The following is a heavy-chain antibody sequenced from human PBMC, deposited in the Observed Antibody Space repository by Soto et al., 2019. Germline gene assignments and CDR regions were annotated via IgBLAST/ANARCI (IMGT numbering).Heavy chain of an antibody. CDR3: ATSRIYSSRWAGGDFDY. CDR1: GGTFSSYA. V-gene: IGHV1-69*01. J-gene: IGHJ4*02. D-gene: IGHD3-16*01. Sequence: QVQLVQSGAEVKKPGSSVKVSCKASGGTFSSYAITWVRQAPEEGLEWMGGIIPMLGTANYAQRFQGRVTISADESTSTAYMELISLRSEDTAVYYCATSRIYSSRWAGGDFDYWGQGTLVTVSS. CDR2: IIPMLGTA.